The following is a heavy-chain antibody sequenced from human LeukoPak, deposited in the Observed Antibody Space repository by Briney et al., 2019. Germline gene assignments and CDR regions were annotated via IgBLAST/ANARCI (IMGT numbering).Heavy chain of an antibody. J-gene: IGHJ4*02. CDR3: ARGGEWLRSIPTPLDY. CDR1: GGSFSGYY. CDR2: INHSGST. Sequence: SETLSLTCAVYGGSFSGYYWSWIRQPPGKGLEWIGEINHSGSTNYDPSLKSRVTISVDTSKNQFSLKLSSVTAADTAVYYCARGGEWLRSIPTPLDYWGQGTLVTVSS. D-gene: IGHD5-12*01. V-gene: IGHV4-34*01.